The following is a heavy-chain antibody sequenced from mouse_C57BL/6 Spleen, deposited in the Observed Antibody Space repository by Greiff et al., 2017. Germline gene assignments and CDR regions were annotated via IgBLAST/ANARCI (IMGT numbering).Heavy chain of an antibody. CDR1: GFTFSSYG. Sequence: VQLKESGGDLVKPGGSLKLSCAASGFTFSSYGMSWVRQTPDKRLEWVATISSGGSYTYYPDSVKGRFTISRDNAKNTLYLQMSSLKSEDTAMYYCARRGTTVVVPFDYWGQGTTLTVSS. V-gene: IGHV5-6*01. CDR2: ISSGGSYT. J-gene: IGHJ2*01. CDR3: ARRGTTVVVPFDY. D-gene: IGHD1-1*01.